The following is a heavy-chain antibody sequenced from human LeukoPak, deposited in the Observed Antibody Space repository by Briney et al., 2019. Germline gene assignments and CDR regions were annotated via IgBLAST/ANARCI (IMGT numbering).Heavy chain of an antibody. CDR2: ISYDGSSK. D-gene: IGHD5-18*01. V-gene: IGHV3-30-3*01. J-gene: IGHJ4*02. CDR1: GFTFSSYA. CDR3: ARAAIQLWLPFDY. Sequence: PGGSLRLSCAASGFTFSSYAMHWVRQAPGKGLEWVAVISYDGSSKYYADSVKGRFTISRDNSKNTLYLQMNSLRAEDTAVYYCARAAIQLWLPFDYWGQGTLVTVSS.